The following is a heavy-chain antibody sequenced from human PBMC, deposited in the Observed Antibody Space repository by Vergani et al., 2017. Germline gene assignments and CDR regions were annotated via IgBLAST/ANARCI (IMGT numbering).Heavy chain of an antibody. CDR1: GGTFSSYA. J-gene: IGHJ6*03. CDR2: IIPIFGTA. Sequence: QVQLVQSGAEVKKPGSSVKVSCKASGGTFSSYAISWVRQAPGQGLEWMGGIIPIFGTANYAQKFQGRVTITADESTSTAYMGLSSLRSEDTAVYYCARGSVGITMVPGYMDVWGKGTTVTVSS. V-gene: IGHV1-69*01. D-gene: IGHD3-10*01. CDR3: ARGSVGITMVPGYMDV.